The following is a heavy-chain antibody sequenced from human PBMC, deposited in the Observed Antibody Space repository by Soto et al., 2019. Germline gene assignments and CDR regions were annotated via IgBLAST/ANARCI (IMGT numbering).Heavy chain of an antibody. J-gene: IGHJ5*02. D-gene: IGHD3-16*02. CDR2: IIPIFGTA. CDR1: GGTFSSYA. V-gene: IGHV1-69*06. Sequence: QVQLVQSGAEVKKPGSSVKVSCKASGGTFSSYAISWVRQAPGQGLEWMGGIIPIFGTANYAQKFQGRVTITADKSTSTAYMELSSLRSEDTAVYYCARGPMITFGGVIVRYNWFDPWGQGTLVTVSS. CDR3: ARGPMITFGGVIVRYNWFDP.